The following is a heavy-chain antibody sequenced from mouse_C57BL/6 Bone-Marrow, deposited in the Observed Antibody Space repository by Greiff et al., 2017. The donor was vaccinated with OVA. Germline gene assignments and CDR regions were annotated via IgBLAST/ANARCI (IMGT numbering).Heavy chain of an antibody. CDR1: GYTFTSYW. Sequence: VKLQQPGAELVKPGASVKLSCKASGYTFTSYWMHWVKQRPGQGLEWIGMIHPNSGSTNYNEKFKSKATLTVDKSSSTAYMQLSRLTSEDSAVYYCARGGFYGSSYGYWGQGTTLTVSS. CDR3: ARGGFYGSSYGY. J-gene: IGHJ2*01. D-gene: IGHD1-1*01. V-gene: IGHV1-64*01. CDR2: IHPNSGST.